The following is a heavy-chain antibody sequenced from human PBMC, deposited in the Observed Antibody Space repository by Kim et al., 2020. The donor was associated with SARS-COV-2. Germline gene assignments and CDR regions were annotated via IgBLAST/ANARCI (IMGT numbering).Heavy chain of an antibody. CDR2: INPNSGGT. CDR1: GYTFTGYY. CDR3: ARGYGSGRVEYFQH. J-gene: IGHJ1*01. Sequence: ASVKVSCKASGYTFTGYYMHWVRQAPGQGLEWMGWINPNSGGTNYAQKFQGRVTMTRDTSISTAYMELSRLRSDDTAVYYCARGYGSGRVEYFQHWGQGTLVTVSS. V-gene: IGHV1-2*02. D-gene: IGHD3-10*01.